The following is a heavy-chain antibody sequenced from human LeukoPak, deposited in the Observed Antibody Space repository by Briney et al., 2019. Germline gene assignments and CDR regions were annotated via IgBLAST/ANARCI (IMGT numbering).Heavy chain of an antibody. Sequence: SETLSLTCAVSGGSISSSSYYWGWIRQPPGRGLDWFGTFYYSGSTYYNPSLKSRVTISVDTSKNQFSLKLNSVTAADTAVYYCARDWGSGWNNWFDPWGQGTLVTVSS. D-gene: IGHD6-19*01. CDR1: GGSISSSSYY. CDR3: ARDWGSGWNNWFDP. V-gene: IGHV4-39*07. CDR2: FYYSGST. J-gene: IGHJ5*02.